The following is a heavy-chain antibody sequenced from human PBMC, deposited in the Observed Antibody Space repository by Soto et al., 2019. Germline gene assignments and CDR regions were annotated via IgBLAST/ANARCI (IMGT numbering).Heavy chain of an antibody. J-gene: IGHJ6*02. CDR2: ISAYNGNT. CDR1: GYTFTSYG. V-gene: IGHV1-18*01. CDR3: ARELGIQGYYYYGMDV. Sequence: ASVKVSCKASGYTFTSYGISWVRQAPGQGLEWMGWISAYNGNTNYPQRLQGRVTMTTDTPTSTAYMELRSLRSDDTAVYYCARELGIQGYYYYGMDVWGQGTTVTVSS. D-gene: IGHD7-27*01.